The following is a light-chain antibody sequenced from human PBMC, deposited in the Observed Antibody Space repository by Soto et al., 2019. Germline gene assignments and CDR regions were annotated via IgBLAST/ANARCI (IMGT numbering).Light chain of an antibody. J-gene: IGLJ1*01. V-gene: IGLV1-40*01. CDR2: GNS. Sequence: QSALTQPPSVSGAPGQRVTIPCTGSSSNIGAGYDVHWYRQLPGTAPKLLIYGNSNRPSGVPDRFSGSKSGTSASLAITGLQAEAEADYYCQSYDSSLSGLYVFGTGTKVTVL. CDR3: QSYDSSLSGLYV. CDR1: SSNIGAGYD.